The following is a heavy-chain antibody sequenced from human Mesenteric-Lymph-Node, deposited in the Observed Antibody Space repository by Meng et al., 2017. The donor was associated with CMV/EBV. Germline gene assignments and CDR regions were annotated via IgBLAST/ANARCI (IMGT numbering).Heavy chain of an antibody. CDR3: ARDAVVGRNYFDL. CDR1: GGSISSGAYY. J-gene: IGHJ5*02. CDR2: IHYSGIT. D-gene: IGHD1-26*01. Sequence: LRLSCTVSGGSISSGAYYWSWIRHHPVKGLEWIGYIHYSGITYNNPTLKSRVTISVHTSTNQFSLKLSSVTAADTAVYYCARDAVVGRNYFDLWGQGTLVTVSS. V-gene: IGHV4-31*03.